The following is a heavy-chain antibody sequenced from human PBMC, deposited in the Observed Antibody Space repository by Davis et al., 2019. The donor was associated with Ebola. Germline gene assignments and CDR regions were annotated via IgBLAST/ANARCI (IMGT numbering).Heavy chain of an antibody. V-gene: IGHV3-11*01. CDR3: VRRLRGDDAFDF. CDR1: GFTFSASY. CDR2: ISSSGSTI. J-gene: IGHJ3*01. D-gene: IGHD3-16*01. Sequence: GGSLRLSCAASGFTFSASYMTWIRKAPGRGLEWVAYISSSGSTIYYADSVKGRFTISRDNAKNSLYLQMDSLRVEDTALYYCVRRLRGDDAFDFWGQGTVVTVSS.